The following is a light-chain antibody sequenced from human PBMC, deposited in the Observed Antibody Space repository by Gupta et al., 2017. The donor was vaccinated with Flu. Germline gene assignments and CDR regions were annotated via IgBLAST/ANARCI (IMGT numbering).Light chain of an antibody. J-gene: IGLJ1*01. Sequence: QSALTQPPSASGSPGQSVTISCTGTSSDVGGYDYVAWYQQHPGKAPKLLIYEVNKRPSGVPDRFSGSKSGNTASLTVSGLRAEDEADYHCSSYAGSIFYVFGTGTKVTVL. CDR3: SSYAGSIFYV. CDR2: EVN. V-gene: IGLV2-8*01. CDR1: SSDVGGYDY.